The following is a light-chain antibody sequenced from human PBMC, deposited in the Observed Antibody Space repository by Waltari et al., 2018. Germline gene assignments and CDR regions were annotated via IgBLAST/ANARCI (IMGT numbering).Light chain of an antibody. CDR3: QQYGSSPLFT. J-gene: IGKJ3*01. CDR2: GAS. V-gene: IGKV3-20*01. Sequence: EIVLTQSPGTLSLSQGERATLPCRASLSVSSSYLAWYQQKPGQAPRLLIYGASSRATGIPDRFSGSGSGTDFTLTISRLEPEDFAVYYCQQYGSSPLFTFGPGTKVDIK. CDR1: LSVSSSY.